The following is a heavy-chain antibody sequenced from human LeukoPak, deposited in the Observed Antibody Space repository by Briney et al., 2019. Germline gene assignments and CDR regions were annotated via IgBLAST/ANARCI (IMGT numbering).Heavy chain of an antibody. CDR3: AKSGGYGLIDY. Sequence: SETLSLTCTVSGASISGSAYYWGWIRQPPGKGLEWIGNIYYSGSTYYNESLESRVTISIDTSKNQFSLKLNSVTAADTAMYYCAKSGGYGLIDYWGQGTLVTVSS. J-gene: IGHJ4*02. D-gene: IGHD1-26*01. V-gene: IGHV4-39*01. CDR1: GASISGSAYY. CDR2: IYYSGST.